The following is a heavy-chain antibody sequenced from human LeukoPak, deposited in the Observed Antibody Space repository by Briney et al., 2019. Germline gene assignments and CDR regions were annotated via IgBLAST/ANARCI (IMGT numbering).Heavy chain of an antibody. CDR2: ISTYSGDT. D-gene: IGHD3-3*01. CDR3: ARGRPSDF. Sequence: ASVKVSCKTSGYTFTDFGMSWVRQAPGQGLEWMGGISTYSGDTNYAHHLQGRVTITTTRSTTTAYIKITILRSDATASFYLARGRPSDFWGQGTPVTVSS. J-gene: IGHJ4*02. CDR1: GYTFTDFG. V-gene: IGHV1-18*01.